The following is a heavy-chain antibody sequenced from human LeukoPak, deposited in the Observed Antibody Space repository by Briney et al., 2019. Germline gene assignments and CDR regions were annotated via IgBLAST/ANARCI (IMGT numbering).Heavy chain of an antibody. J-gene: IGHJ3*02. CDR2: ISWNSGSI. CDR3: AKAGGAYYDSSGAFDI. Sequence: GGSLRLSCAASGLTFDDYAMHWVRQAPGKGLEWVSGISWNSGSIGYADSVKGRFTISRDNAKNSLYLQMNSLRAEDTALYYCAKAGGAYYDSSGAFDIWGQGTMVTVSS. V-gene: IGHV3-9*01. CDR1: GLTFDDYA. D-gene: IGHD3-22*01.